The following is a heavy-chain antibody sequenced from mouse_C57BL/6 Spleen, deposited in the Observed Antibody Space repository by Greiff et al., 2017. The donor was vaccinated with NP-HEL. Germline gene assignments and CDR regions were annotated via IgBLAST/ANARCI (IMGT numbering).Heavy chain of an antibody. CDR3: ARSQGYFDV. V-gene: IGHV1-55*01. CDR2: IYPGSGST. Sequence: VQLQQSGAELVKPGASVKMSCKASGYTFTSYWITWVKQRPGQGLEWIGDIYPGSGSTNYNEKFKSKATLTVDTSSSTADMQLSSLTSEDSAVYYCARSQGYFDVWGTGTTVTVSS. CDR1: GYTFTSYW. J-gene: IGHJ1*03.